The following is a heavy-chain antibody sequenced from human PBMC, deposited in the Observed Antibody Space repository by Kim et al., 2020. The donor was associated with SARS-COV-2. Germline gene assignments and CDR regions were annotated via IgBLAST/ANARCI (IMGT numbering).Heavy chain of an antibody. CDR2: ISYDGSNK. D-gene: IGHD3-10*01. J-gene: IGHJ6*02. Sequence: GGSLRLSCAASGFTFSSCSIHWVRQAPGKGLEWVAVISYDGSNKNYADSVKGRFTISRDNSKNTLYLQMNSLRAEDTALYYCARDPWSRPRGVTDTYYGMDVWGQGATVTVSS. CDR3: ARDPWSRPRGVTDTYYGMDV. CDR1: GFTFSSCS. V-gene: IGHV3-30-3*01.